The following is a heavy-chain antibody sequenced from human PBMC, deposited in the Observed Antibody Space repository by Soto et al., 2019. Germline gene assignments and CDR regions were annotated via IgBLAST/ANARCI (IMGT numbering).Heavy chain of an antibody. V-gene: IGHV1-69*12. CDR1: GGTFSNHA. D-gene: IGHD6-13*01. CDR3: AREVAADGTFREDVFDI. CDR2: IIPIFTTT. J-gene: IGHJ3*02. Sequence: QVHLVQSGAEVKKPGSSVKVSCKAPGGTFSNHAITWVRQAPGQGLEWMGRIIPIFTTTNYAQKFQGRVSMTADESTTTAYMEPSSLKHDDLAVYYCAREVAADGTFREDVFDIWGQGTLVTVSS.